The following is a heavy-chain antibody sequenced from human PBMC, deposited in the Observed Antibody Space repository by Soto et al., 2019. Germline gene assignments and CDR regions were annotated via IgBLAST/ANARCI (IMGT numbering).Heavy chain of an antibody. D-gene: IGHD2-21*02. CDR3: ARVGGAYCGGHCYPDY. Sequence: QVQLVESGGDVVQPGRSLRLSCAASGFTFSNYGMHWVRQAPGKGLEWVAVIWSDGSSKYYADSVKGRFTISRDNNKNELYLQKNSLRAEEPAMYYCARVGGAYCGGHCYPDYWGQGTLVTVSS. CDR2: IWSDGSSK. CDR1: GFTFSNYG. J-gene: IGHJ4*02. V-gene: IGHV3-33*01.